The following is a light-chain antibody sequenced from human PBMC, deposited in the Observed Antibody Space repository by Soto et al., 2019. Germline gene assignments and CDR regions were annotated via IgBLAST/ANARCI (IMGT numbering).Light chain of an antibody. CDR3: GAWDSSLSVWV. CDR2: DSN. Sequence: QSVLTQPPSVSAAPGQRVTISCSGSSSNIGNDYVSWYQQLSGTAPKLLIYDSNNRPSGIPDRFSGSKSGTSATLGITGLQTGDEADYYCGAWDSSLSVWVFGGGTKLTVL. CDR1: SSNIGNDY. J-gene: IGLJ3*02. V-gene: IGLV1-51*01.